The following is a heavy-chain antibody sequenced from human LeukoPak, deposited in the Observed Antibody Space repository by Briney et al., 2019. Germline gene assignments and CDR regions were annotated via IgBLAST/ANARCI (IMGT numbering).Heavy chain of an antibody. CDR1: GYSISSSYY. Sequence: SETLSLTCTVSGYSISSSYYWSWIRQPPGKGLEWIGYIYYSGSTNYNPSLKSRVTISVDTSKNQFSLKLSSVTAADTAVYYCARAGYGSSWYAGYYYYYYMDVWGKGTTVTVSS. CDR3: ARAGYGSSWYAGYYYYYYMDV. CDR2: IYYSGST. J-gene: IGHJ6*03. V-gene: IGHV4-61*01. D-gene: IGHD6-13*01.